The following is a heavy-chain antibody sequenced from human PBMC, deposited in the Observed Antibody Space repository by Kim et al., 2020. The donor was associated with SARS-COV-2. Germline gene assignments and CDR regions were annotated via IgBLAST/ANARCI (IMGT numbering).Heavy chain of an antibody. Sequence: GPTYYHPSLKSRVTVSVDRSKNQFSLNVTSVTTADTAVYYCARVDGYDFDHWGQGTLVTVSS. CDR3: ARVDGYDFDH. J-gene: IGHJ4*02. CDR2: GPT. V-gene: IGHV4-30-2*01. D-gene: IGHD5-12*01.